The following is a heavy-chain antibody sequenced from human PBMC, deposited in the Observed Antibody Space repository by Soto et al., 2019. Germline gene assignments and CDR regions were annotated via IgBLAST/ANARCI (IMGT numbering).Heavy chain of an antibody. J-gene: IGHJ4*02. CDR1: GFSFSSYA. D-gene: IGHD4-4*01. CDR3: AKGSIEYSASVGN. CDR2: ISARGGSS. V-gene: IGHV3-23*01. Sequence: DVQLLESGGGLVQPGGSLRLSCAASGFSFSSYAMVWVRQAPGKGLEWVSVISARGGSSYFADSVKGRFTISRDNSKNVLSLEMNSLRAEDAAIYFCAKGSIEYSASVGNWGQGTLVLVSS.